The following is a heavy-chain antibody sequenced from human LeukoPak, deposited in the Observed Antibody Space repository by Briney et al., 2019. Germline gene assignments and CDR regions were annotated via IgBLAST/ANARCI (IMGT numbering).Heavy chain of an antibody. D-gene: IGHD6-13*01. CDR1: GYTFTGYY. Sequence: ASVKVSCKASGYTFTGYYMHWVRQAPGQGLEWTGWINPNSGGTNYAQKLQGRVTITADKSTSTAYMELSSLRSEDTAVYYCARDSGIAAAGNYGYWGQGTLVTVSS. J-gene: IGHJ4*01. CDR3: ARDSGIAAAGNYGY. CDR2: INPNSGGT. V-gene: IGHV1-2*02.